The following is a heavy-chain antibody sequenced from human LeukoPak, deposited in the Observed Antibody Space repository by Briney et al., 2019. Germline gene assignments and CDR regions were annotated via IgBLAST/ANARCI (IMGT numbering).Heavy chain of an antibody. CDR2: IYPGDSDT. D-gene: IGHD3-16*02. CDR1: GYSFTSYW. Sequence: RAGESLKISCKGSGYSFTSYWIGWVRQMPGKGLEWMGIIYPGDSDTRYSPSFQGQVTISADKSISTAYLQWSSLKASDTAMYYCARHSVAGYYDYVWGTYRYSAPFDYWGQGTVVTVSS. CDR3: ARHSVAGYYDYVWGTYRYSAPFDY. J-gene: IGHJ4*02. V-gene: IGHV5-51*01.